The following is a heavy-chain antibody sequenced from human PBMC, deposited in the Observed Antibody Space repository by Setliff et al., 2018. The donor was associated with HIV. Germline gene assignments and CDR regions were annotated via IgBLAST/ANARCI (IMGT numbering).Heavy chain of an antibody. CDR3: ARGPPGSSIGWYVGY. V-gene: IGHV4-34*01. J-gene: IGHJ4*02. D-gene: IGHD6-19*01. CDR2: INHSGST. Sequence: SETLSLTCAVYGGSFSGFYWNWIRQPPGKGLEWIGEINHSGSTKYNPSLKSRVTISVDTSKNQFSLRLSSVIAADTAVYYCARGPPGSSIGWYVGYWGQGTLVTVSS. CDR1: GGSFSGFY.